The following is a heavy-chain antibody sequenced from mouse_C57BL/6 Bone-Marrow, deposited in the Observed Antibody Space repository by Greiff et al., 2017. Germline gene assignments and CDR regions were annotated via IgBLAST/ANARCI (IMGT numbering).Heavy chain of an antibody. V-gene: IGHV1-52*01. CDR2: IDPSDSET. D-gene: IGHD1-1*01. Sequence: QVQLQQPGAELVRPGSSVKLSCKASGYTFTSYWMHWVKQRPIQGLEWIGNIDPSDSETHYNQKFKDKATLTVDKSSSTAYMQLSSLTSEDYSVYYCARRGNYYGSSYWYFDVWGTGTTVTVSS. CDR3: ARRGNYYGSSYWYFDV. J-gene: IGHJ1*03. CDR1: GYTFTSYW.